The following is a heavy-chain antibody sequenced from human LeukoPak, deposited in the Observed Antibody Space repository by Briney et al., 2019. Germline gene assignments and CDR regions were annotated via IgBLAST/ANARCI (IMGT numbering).Heavy chain of an antibody. V-gene: IGHV3-30*04. CDR2: ISYDGSNK. D-gene: IGHD1-26*01. J-gene: IGHJ4*02. CDR3: ARDPSGRYYSNLDY. Sequence: GRTLRLSCAASGFTFSSCALHWVREAPGKGLEWVAVISYDGSNKYYADSVKGRFTISRDNSKNTVYLQMNSLTAEDTAVYYCARDPSGRYYSNLDYWRQGTLVTVPS. CDR1: GFTFSSCA.